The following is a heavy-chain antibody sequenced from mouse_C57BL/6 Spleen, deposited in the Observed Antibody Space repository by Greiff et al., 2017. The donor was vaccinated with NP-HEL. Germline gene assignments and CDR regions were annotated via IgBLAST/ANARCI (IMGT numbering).Heavy chain of an antibody. CDR2: IDPSDSYT. CDR1: GYTFTSYW. Sequence: QVQLQQPGAELVRPRTSVKLSCKASGYTFTSYWMHWVKQRPGQGLEWIGVIDPSDSYTNYNQKFKGKATLTVDTSSSTAYMQLSSLTSEDSAVYYCARRSLGYWYFDVWGTGTTVTVSS. CDR3: ARRSLGYWYFDV. D-gene: IGHD3-3*01. J-gene: IGHJ1*03. V-gene: IGHV1-59*01.